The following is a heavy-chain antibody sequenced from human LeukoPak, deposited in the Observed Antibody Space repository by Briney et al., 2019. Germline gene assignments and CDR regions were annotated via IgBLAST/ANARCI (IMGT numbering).Heavy chain of an antibody. CDR3: ARPDSNDYYGALGFDI. CDR2: IYHSGDT. Sequence: SETLSLTCTVSGGSMRNYYWSWIRQPPGKGLEWIGYIYHSGDTNYNPSLKSRVTISVDTSKNQFSLKLSSVTAADTAVYYCARPDSNDYYGALGFDIWGQGTVVTVSS. V-gene: IGHV4-59*08. D-gene: IGHD3-22*01. J-gene: IGHJ3*02. CDR1: GGSMRNYY.